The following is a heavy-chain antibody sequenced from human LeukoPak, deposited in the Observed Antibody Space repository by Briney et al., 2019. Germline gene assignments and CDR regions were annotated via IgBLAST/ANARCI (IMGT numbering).Heavy chain of an antibody. V-gene: IGHV3-30-3*01. J-gene: IGHJ6*02. D-gene: IGHD3-3*01. Sequence: GGSLRLSCAASGFTFSSYAMHWVRQAPGKVLEWVAVISYDGSNKYYADSVKGRFTISRDNSKNTLYLQMNSLRAEDTAVYYCARDRAILFLEWFPTHYYYGMDVWGQGTTVTVSS. CDR3: ARDRAILFLEWFPTHYYYGMDV. CDR1: GFTFSSYA. CDR2: ISYDGSNK.